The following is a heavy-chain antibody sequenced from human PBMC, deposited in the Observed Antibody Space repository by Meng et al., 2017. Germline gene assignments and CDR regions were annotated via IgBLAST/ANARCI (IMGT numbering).Heavy chain of an antibody. Sequence: GSLRLSCAASGFTFSSYAMSWVRQAPGKGLEWIGSIYYSGSTYYNPSLKSRVTISVDTSKNQFSLKLSSVTAADTAVYYCARGDIVATKFAFDIWGQGTMVTVSS. CDR2: IYYSGST. CDR3: ARGDIVATKFAFDI. CDR1: GFTFSSYA. V-gene: IGHV4-39*07. D-gene: IGHD5-12*01. J-gene: IGHJ3*02.